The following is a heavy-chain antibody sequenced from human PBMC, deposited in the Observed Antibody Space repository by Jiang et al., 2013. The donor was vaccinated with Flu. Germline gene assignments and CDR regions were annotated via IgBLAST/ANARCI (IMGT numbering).Heavy chain of an antibody. V-gene: IGHV4-31*03. CDR1: DDSMKSGSHY. CDR2: IYSSGTT. CDR3: ARGTLYSSDSGRQRRGPMDV. Sequence: VQLVESGPGLVKASQTLSLTCSVSDDSMKSGSHYWTWVRQHPEKGLEWVAYIYSSGTTFYNPSLKSRTTISIHTAENQFSLRVTSVTDADTAVYFCARGTLYSSDSGRQRRGPMDVWGHGTTVSVSS. D-gene: IGHD3-10*01. J-gene: IGHJ6*02.